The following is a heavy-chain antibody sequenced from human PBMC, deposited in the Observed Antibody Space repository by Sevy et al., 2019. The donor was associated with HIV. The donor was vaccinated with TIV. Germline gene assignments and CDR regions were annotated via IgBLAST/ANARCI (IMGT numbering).Heavy chain of an antibody. D-gene: IGHD2-15*01. CDR3: ARGRAVVVAAPRRYYFDY. J-gene: IGHJ4*02. CDR2: MNPNSGNT. V-gene: IGHV1-8*01. CDR1: GYTFSSYD. Sequence: ASVKVSCKASGYTFSSYDINWVRQATGQGLEWMGWMNPNSGNTGYAQKFQGRVTVTRNTSISTAYMELSSLRSEDTAMYYCARGRAVVVAAPRRYYFDYWGQGTLVTVSS.